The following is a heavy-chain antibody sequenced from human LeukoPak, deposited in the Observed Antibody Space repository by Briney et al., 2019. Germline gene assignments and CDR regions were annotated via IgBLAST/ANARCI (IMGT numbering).Heavy chain of an antibody. J-gene: IGHJ5*02. V-gene: IGHV4-59*01. CDR2: IYYSGST. CDR1: GGSISSYY. Sequence: SETLSLTCTVSGGSISSYYWSWIRQPPGKGLEWIGYIYYSGSTNYNPSLKSRVTISVDTSKNQFSLKLSSVTAAGTAVYYCARDVTITGASWFDPWGQGTLVTVSS. D-gene: IGHD5-12*01. CDR3: ARDVTITGASWFDP.